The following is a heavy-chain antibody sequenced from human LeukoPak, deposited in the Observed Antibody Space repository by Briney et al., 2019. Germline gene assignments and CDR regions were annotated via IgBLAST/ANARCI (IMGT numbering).Heavy chain of an antibody. CDR2: FYYSGST. D-gene: IGHD3-10*01. CDR1: GGSISSYY. J-gene: IGHJ6*03. Sequence: SDTLSLTCTVSGGSISSYYWSWIRQPPGKGLEWIGYFYYSGSTNYNPSLKSRVTIAVDTSKNQFSLKLSAVTAADTAVYYCHFYGSGSYWGDSPFMDVWGKGTTVTVSS. CDR3: HFYGSGSYWGDSPFMDV. V-gene: IGHV4-59*07.